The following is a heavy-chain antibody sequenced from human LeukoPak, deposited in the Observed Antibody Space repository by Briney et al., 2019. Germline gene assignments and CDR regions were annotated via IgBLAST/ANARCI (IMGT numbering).Heavy chain of an antibody. D-gene: IGHD3-22*01. CDR1: GGSISSGDYY. CDR3: ARGRITMITYFDY. CDR2: IYYSGST. Sequence: PSETLSLTCTVSGGSISSGDYYWSWIRQPPGKGLEWIGYIYYSGSTYYNPSLKSRVTISVDTSKNQFSLKLSSVTAADTVVYYCARGRITMITYFDYWGQGTLVTVSS. V-gene: IGHV4-30-4*01. J-gene: IGHJ4*02.